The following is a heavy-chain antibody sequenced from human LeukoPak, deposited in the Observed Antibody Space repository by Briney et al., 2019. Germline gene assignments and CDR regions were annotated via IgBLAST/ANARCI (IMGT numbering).Heavy chain of an antibody. V-gene: IGHV4-39*01. Sequence: TSETLSLTCSVSGGSIRSSNSFWGWIRQPPGERLEWIATIYYNGNTYYNPSLQSRATISVDTSKNQFSLKLNSVTAADTAVYYCARHGFGELFNYDCWGQGTLVTVSS. J-gene: IGHJ4*02. CDR2: IYYNGNT. CDR1: GGSIRSSNSF. CDR3: ARHGFGELFNYDC. D-gene: IGHD3-10*01.